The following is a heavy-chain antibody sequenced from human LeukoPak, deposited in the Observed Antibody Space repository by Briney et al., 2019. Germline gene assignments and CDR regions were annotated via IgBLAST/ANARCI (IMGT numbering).Heavy chain of an antibody. Sequence: PGGSLRLSCAASGFIFSSYAMSWVRQAPGKGLEWVSAINHSGYTTYYADSVKGRFTISRDNSKNTLYLQMNSLRAEDTAIYYCAKSRGSYWVPEFDYWGQGTLVTVSS. CDR1: GFIFSSYA. V-gene: IGHV3-23*01. CDR3: AKSRGSYWVPEFDY. CDR2: INHSGYTT. D-gene: IGHD1-26*01. J-gene: IGHJ4*02.